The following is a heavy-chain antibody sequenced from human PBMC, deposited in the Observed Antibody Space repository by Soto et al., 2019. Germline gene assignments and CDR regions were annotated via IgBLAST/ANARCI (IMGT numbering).Heavy chain of an antibody. CDR1: GFTVSSYY. V-gene: IGHV3-66*01. J-gene: IGHJ4*02. D-gene: IGHD6-13*01. CDR3: ARGPSSSYHYFDY. CDR2: IYSAGSA. Sequence: PGGSLRLSCAASGFTVSSYYMSWVRQAPGKGLEWVSVIYSAGSADFADSVKGRFTISRDNSKNTLYLQMSSLRAEDTAVYYCARGPSSSYHYFDYWGQGTLVTVSS.